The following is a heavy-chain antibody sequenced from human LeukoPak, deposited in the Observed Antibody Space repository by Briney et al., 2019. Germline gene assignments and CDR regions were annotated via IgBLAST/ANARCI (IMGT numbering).Heavy chain of an antibody. J-gene: IGHJ6*02. CDR3: AREVRNGGMDV. CDR2: MWFDGSNK. Sequence: QPGGSLRLSCAASGFTFSNYGMHGVRQAPGKGLEWVAVMWFDGSNKLYADSVKGRFTISRDNSKNTLYLQMNSLRAEDTAVYHCAREVRNGGMDVWGQGSTVTVSS. D-gene: IGHD3-10*01. CDR1: GFTFSNYG. V-gene: IGHV3-33*01.